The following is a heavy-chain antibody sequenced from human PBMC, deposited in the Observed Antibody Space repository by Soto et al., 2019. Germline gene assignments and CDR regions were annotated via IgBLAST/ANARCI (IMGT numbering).Heavy chain of an antibody. D-gene: IGHD2-8*01. V-gene: IGHV3-66*01. CDR3: ARDLKGAAGCLDY. J-gene: IGHJ4*02. Sequence: EVQLVESGGGLVQPGGSLRLSCAASGFTVSSNYMSWVRQAPGKGLEWVSVIYSGGSTYYADAVTGIFTISRDNSKNTLYLPTIRLRAEDTAVYYCARDLKGAAGCLDYWGQGTLVTVSS. CDR2: IYSGGST. CDR1: GFTVSSNY.